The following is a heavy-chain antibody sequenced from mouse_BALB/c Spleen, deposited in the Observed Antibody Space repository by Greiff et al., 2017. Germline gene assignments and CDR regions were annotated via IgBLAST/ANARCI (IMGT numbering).Heavy chain of an antibody. V-gene: IGHV1-69*02. CDR2: IDPSDSYT. J-gene: IGHJ4*01. Sequence: QVQLQQPGAELVKPGASVKLSCKASGYTFTSYWMHWVKQRPGQGLEWIGEIDPSDSYTNYNQKFKGKATLTVDKSSSTAYMQLSSLTSEDSAVYYCANYGNSGAMDYWGQGTSVTVSP. CDR3: ANYGNSGAMDY. CDR1: GYTFTSYW. D-gene: IGHD2-1*01.